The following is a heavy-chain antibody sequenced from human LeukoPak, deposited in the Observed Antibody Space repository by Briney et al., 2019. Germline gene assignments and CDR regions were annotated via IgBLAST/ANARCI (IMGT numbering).Heavy chain of an antibody. CDR1: GFTFTNYA. CDR3: AKDYEPAAPPYYFDY. V-gene: IGHV3-23*01. D-gene: IGHD2-2*01. Sequence: GGSLRLSCAASGFTFTNYAMSWVRQAPGKGLEWVSTISGSGSSTYYADSVKGRFTISRDNSKNTLFLQMNSLRAEDTAVYYCAKDYEPAAPPYYFDYWGQGTLVTVSS. CDR2: ISGSGSST. J-gene: IGHJ4*02.